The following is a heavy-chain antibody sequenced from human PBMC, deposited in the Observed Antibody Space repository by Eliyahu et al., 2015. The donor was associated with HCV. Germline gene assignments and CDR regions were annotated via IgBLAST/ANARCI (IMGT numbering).Heavy chain of an antibody. CDR3: ARLAVADTPRDWYFDL. V-gene: IGHV3-11*06. D-gene: IGHD6-19*01. CDR1: GFIXSDYY. J-gene: IGHJ2*01. CDR2: VSSSSTYT. Sequence: QVQLVESGGGLVKPGGSLRLSCAASGFIXSDYYMTWIRQAPGKGLEWVSYVSSSSTYTKYADSVKGRFTISRDNAKKSLCLQMNSLRGEDTAVYYCARLAVADTPRDWYFDLWGRGTLVTVSS.